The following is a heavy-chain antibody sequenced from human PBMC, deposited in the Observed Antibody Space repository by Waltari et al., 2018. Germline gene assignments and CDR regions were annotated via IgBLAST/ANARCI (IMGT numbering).Heavy chain of an antibody. J-gene: IGHJ4*01. CDR1: GYTFTNYW. Sequence: EVQLVQSGTEVKKPGESLKISCKASGYTFTNYWIAWVRQIPGKGLDVWGVMKHGSSYTPYSTSSQSQVTISGDKSVNTANLPWSSLRASDTAIYYCARQPPSGSYRYFEYWGHGTLVTVSS. V-gene: IGHV5-51*01. CDR3: ARQPPSGSYRYFEY. D-gene: IGHD3-10*01. CDR2: MKHGSSYT.